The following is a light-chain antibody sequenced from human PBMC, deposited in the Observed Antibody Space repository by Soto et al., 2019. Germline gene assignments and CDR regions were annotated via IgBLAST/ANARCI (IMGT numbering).Light chain of an antibody. Sequence: QSVLTQPASVSGSPGQSITISCTGTSSDIGGYNFVSWYHQHPGKAPKLMIYEVSNRPSGVSDRFSGSKSGNTASLTISGLQAEDEADYYCCSYVGARRYVFVIGTKVTVL. CDR1: SSDIGGYNF. CDR3: CSYVGARRYV. CDR2: EVS. V-gene: IGLV2-14*01. J-gene: IGLJ1*01.